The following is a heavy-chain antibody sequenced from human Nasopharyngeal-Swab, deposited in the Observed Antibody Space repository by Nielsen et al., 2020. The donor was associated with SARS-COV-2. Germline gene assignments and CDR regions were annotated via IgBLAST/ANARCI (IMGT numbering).Heavy chain of an antibody. Sequence: GESLKISCAASGFTFSSYSMNWVRQAPGKGLEWVANIKQDGSEKYYMDSVKGRFTISRDNAKNSLDLQMNSLRDEDTAIYYCATYGGNSGGGYWGQGTLVTVSS. CDR3: ATYGGNSGGGY. CDR1: GFTFSSYS. D-gene: IGHD4-23*01. CDR2: IKQDGSEK. J-gene: IGHJ4*02. V-gene: IGHV3-7*01.